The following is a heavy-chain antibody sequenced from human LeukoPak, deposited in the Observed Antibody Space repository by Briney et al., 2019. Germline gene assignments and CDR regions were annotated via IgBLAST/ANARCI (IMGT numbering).Heavy chain of an antibody. Sequence: GGSLRLSCAASGFTFSRYAMSWVRQAPGKGLEWVSTISGSAGSTYYADSVKGRFTFSRDNSKNTLYLQMNSLRAEDTAVYYCANDGAYYDSSTDAFDIWGQGTMVTVSS. CDR1: GFTFSRYA. J-gene: IGHJ3*02. CDR3: ANDGAYYDSSTDAFDI. CDR2: ISGSAGST. V-gene: IGHV3-23*01. D-gene: IGHD3-22*01.